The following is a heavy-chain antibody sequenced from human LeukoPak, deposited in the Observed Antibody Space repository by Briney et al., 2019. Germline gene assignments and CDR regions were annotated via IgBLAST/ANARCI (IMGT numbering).Heavy chain of an antibody. V-gene: IGHV1-2*02. J-gene: IGHJ4*02. CDR2: ISPNSGAT. D-gene: IGHD1-1*01. CDR1: GYTFTVYY. CDR3: AREGTTRTTTDLDY. Sequence: ASVKVSCKASGYTFTVYYMHWVRQAPGQGLEWMGWISPNSGATNYAQNFQGRVTMTRDTSISTVYMELSRLRSDDTAVYYCAREGTTRTTTDLDYWGQRTLVTVSS.